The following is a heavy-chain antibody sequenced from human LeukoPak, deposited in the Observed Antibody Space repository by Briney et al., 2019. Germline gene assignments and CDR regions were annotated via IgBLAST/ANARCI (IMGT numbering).Heavy chain of an antibody. CDR2: IVVGSGNT. Sequence: SVKVSCKASGFTFTSSAVQWVRQARGQRLEWIGWIVVGSGNTNYAQKFQERVTITRDMSTSTAYMELSSLRSEDTAVYYCARDLAAAGNFDYWGQGTLVTVSS. CDR1: GFTFTSSA. D-gene: IGHD6-13*01. J-gene: IGHJ4*02. CDR3: ARDLAAAGNFDY. V-gene: IGHV1-58*01.